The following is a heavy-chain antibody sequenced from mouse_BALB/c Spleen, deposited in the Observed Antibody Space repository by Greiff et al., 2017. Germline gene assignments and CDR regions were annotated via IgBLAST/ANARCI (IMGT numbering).Heavy chain of an antibody. Sequence: VQLQQSGAELVKPGAPVKLSCTASGFNIKDTYMHWVKQRPEQGLEWIGRIDPANGNTKYDPKFQGKATITADTSSNTAYLQLSSLTSEDTAVYYCARWARHYAMDYWGQGTSVTVSS. CDR3: ARWARHYAMDY. V-gene: IGHV14-3*02. J-gene: IGHJ4*01. CDR2: IDPANGNT. CDR1: GFNIKDTY.